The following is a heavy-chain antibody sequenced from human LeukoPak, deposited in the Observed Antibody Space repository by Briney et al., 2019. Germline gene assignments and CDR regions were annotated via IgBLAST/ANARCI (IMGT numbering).Heavy chain of an antibody. CDR2: ISWNSGSI. D-gene: IGHD1-26*01. J-gene: IGHJ6*03. CDR1: GFTFDDYA. CDR3: AKGGIYRGTYYYYMDV. Sequence: GGSLRLSCAASGFTFDDYAMHRVRQAPGKGLEWVSGISWNSGSIAYADSVKGRFTISRDNAKNSLYLQMNSLRVEDMALYYCAKGGIYRGTYYYYMDVWGKGTTVTVSS. V-gene: IGHV3-9*03.